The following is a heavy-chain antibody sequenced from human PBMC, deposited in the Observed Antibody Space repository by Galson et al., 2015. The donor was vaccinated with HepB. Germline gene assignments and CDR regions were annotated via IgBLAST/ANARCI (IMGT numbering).Heavy chain of an antibody. V-gene: IGHV1-46*01. CDR1: GYTFTNYY. D-gene: IGHD3-3*02. CDR2: IFPGSGST. CDR3: AREGFAFAFDS. Sequence: SAKASCKACGYTFTNYYIHWVRQAPGQGLERMGAIFPGSGSTDYAEQFQGRVTMTRDTSTNTVYMELSSLTSEDTAVYYCAREGFAFAFDSWGQGTLASVSS. J-gene: IGHJ4*02.